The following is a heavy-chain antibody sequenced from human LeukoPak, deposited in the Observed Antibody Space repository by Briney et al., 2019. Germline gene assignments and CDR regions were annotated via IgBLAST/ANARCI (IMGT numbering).Heavy chain of an antibody. Sequence: SETLSLTCTVSGVSISSSSYYWGWIRQPPGKGLEWIGSIYYSGSTYYNPSLKSRITISVDTSKNQFSLKLSSVTAADTAVYYCASVVGATADYWGQGTLVTVSS. CDR3: ASVVGATADY. J-gene: IGHJ4*02. CDR2: IYYSGST. V-gene: IGHV4-39*07. CDR1: GVSISSSSYY. D-gene: IGHD1-26*01.